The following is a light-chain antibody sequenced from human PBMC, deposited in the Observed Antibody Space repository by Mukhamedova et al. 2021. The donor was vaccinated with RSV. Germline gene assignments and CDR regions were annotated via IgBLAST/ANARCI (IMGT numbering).Light chain of an antibody. CDR1: QSVSSSY. CDR2: GAS. J-gene: IGKJ2*01. V-gene: IGKV3-20*01. Sequence: GRATLSCRASQSVSSSYLAWYQQKPGQTPRLLIYGASSRATGIPDRFSGSGSGTDFTLTISRLEPEDFAVYYCQQYGSSPYTFGQG. CDR3: QQYGSSPYT.